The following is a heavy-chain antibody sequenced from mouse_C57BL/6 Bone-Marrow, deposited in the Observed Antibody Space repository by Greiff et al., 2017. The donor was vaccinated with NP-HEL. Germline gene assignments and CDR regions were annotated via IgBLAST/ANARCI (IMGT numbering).Heavy chain of an antibody. J-gene: IGHJ1*03. CDR2: IRSKSSNYAT. Sequence: EVQLVESGGGLVQPKGSLKLSCAASGFTFNTYAMHWVRQAPGKGLEWVARIRSKSSNYATYYADSVKDRFTISRDDSQSMLYLQMNNLKTEDTAMYYCVRGPVSYGSTWYFDVWGTGTTVTVSS. D-gene: IGHD1-1*01. V-gene: IGHV10-3*01. CDR3: VRGPVSYGSTWYFDV. CDR1: GFTFNTYA.